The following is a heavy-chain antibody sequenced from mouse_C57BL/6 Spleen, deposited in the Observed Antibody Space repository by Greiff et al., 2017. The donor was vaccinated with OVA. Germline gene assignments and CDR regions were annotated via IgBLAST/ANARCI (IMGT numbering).Heavy chain of an antibody. CDR1: GFTFSSYA. Sequence: EVKLVESGGGLVKPGGSLKLSCAASGFTFSSYAMSWVRQTPEKRLEWVATISDGGSYTYYPDNVKGRFTISRDNAKNNLYLQMSHLKSEDTAMYYCARDQPYYYGSSYEAMDYWGQGTSVTVSS. J-gene: IGHJ4*01. D-gene: IGHD1-1*01. CDR2: ISDGGSYT. CDR3: ARDQPYYYGSSYEAMDY. V-gene: IGHV5-4*01.